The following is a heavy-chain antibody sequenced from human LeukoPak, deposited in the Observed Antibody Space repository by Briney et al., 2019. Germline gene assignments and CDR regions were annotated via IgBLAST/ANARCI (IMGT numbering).Heavy chain of an antibody. Sequence: PSETLSLTCTVSGGSISSNSYDWGWIRQPPGKGLEWIGSIFYTGTTYYNPSLKSRVTISVDTSNNQFSLKLSSVTAADTAVYHCARQGCADGVCYSFQDWGQGTLVTVSS. CDR3: ARQGCADGVCYSFQD. CDR1: GGSISSNSYD. CDR2: IFYTGTT. V-gene: IGHV4-39*01. J-gene: IGHJ1*01. D-gene: IGHD2-8*01.